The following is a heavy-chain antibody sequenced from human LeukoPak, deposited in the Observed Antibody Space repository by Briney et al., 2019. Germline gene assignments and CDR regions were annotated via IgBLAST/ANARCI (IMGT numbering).Heavy chain of an antibody. J-gene: IGHJ4*02. D-gene: IGHD4/OR15-4a*01. CDR3: ARGLVPYYFDY. Sequence: PGGSLRLSCVASAFTFSSYWMSWVRQAPGKGLEWIGYIYYSGSTNYNPSLKSRVTISVDTSKNQFSLKLSSVTAADTAVYYCARGLVPYYFDYWGQGTLVTVSS. V-gene: IGHV4-59*01. CDR1: AFTFSSYW. CDR2: IYYSGST.